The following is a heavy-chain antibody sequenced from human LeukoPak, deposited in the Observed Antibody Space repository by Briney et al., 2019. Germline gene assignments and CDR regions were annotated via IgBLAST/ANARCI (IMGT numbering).Heavy chain of an antibody. CDR3: ARSPIYSGYDWFPYYYGMDV. J-gene: IGHJ6*04. Sequence: SVKVSCKASGGTFSSYAISWVRQAPGQGLEWMGGIIPIFGTVNYAQEFQGRVTITADESTSTAYMELSSLRSEDTAMYYCARSPIYSGYDWFPYYYGMDVWGKGTTVTVSS. D-gene: IGHD5-12*01. CDR2: IIPIFGTV. CDR1: GGTFSSYA. V-gene: IGHV1-69*13.